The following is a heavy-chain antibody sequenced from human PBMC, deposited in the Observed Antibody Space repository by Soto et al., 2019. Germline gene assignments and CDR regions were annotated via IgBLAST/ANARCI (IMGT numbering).Heavy chain of an antibody. J-gene: IGHJ6*02. D-gene: IGHD6-13*01. CDR1: GFTFSSYA. Sequence: EVQLLESGGGLVQPGGSLRLSCAASGFTFSSYAMSWVRQAPGKGLEWVSAISGSGGSTYYADSEKGRFTISRDNSKNTLYLQMNSLRAEDTAVYYCARTPDSSSWYPGNYYYYGMDVWGQGTTVTVSS. CDR3: ARTPDSSSWYPGNYYYYGMDV. V-gene: IGHV3-23*01. CDR2: ISGSGGST.